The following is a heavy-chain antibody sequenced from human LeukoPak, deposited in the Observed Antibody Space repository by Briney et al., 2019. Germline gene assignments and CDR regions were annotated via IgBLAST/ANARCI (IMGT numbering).Heavy chain of an antibody. CDR3: ARLCGNYQNYFDY. V-gene: IGHV4-59*12. CDR1: GGSISSYY. J-gene: IGHJ4*02. Sequence: SETLSLTCTVSGGSISSYYWSWIRQPPGKGLEWIGSMYFSGSTFYNPSLKSRVTISVDTSKNQFSLKLRSVTAADTAVYYCARLCGNYQNYFDYWGQGTLVTVSS. CDR2: MYFSGST. D-gene: IGHD1-26*01.